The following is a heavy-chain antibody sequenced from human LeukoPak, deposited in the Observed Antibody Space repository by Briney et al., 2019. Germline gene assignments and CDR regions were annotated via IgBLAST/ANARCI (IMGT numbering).Heavy chain of an antibody. CDR2: IFYSGRT. Sequence: TSETLSLTCIVSGDSLISGAHYWSWIRQAPGRGLEWLGYIFYSGRTYYNPSVKSPLEISINTSENHFSVKLSSVTAADTAVYYCARYYDTLSYMDVWGKGTTVTVSS. D-gene: IGHD3-9*01. J-gene: IGHJ6*03. V-gene: IGHV4-30-4*08. CDR3: ARYYDTLSYMDV. CDR1: GDSLISGAHY.